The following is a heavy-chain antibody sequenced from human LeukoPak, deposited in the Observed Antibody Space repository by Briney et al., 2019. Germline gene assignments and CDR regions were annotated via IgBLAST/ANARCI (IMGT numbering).Heavy chain of an antibody. CDR2: ISSSSSYI. J-gene: IGHJ4*02. CDR1: GFTFSSYS. Sequence: GGSLRLSCAASGFTFSSYSMNWVRQAPGKGLEWVSSISSSSSYIYYADSVKGRFTISRDNAKNSLYLQMNSLRAEDTAVYYCASMNVEMATIDYWGQGTLVTVSP. CDR3: ASMNVEMATIDY. V-gene: IGHV3-21*04. D-gene: IGHD5-24*01.